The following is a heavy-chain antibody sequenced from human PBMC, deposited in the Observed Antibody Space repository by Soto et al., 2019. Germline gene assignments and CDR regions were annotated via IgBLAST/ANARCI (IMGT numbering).Heavy chain of an antibody. J-gene: IGHJ6*02. V-gene: IGHV1-46*01. CDR1: GYTFTSYY. D-gene: IGHD3-3*01. Sequence: GASVKVSCKASGYTFTSYYMHWVRQAPGQGLEWMGIINPRDGNTSYAQKFQGRVTMTEDTSTDTAYMELSSLRSEDTAVYYCATRGGSGSRWDYYYGMDVWGQGTTVTVSS. CDR2: INPRDGNT. CDR3: ATRGGSGSRWDYYYGMDV.